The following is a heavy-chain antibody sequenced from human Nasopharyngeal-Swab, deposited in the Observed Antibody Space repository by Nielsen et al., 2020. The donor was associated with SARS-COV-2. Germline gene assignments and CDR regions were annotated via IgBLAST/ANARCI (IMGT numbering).Heavy chain of an antibody. CDR3: ARAAAGTYRNWFDP. D-gene: IGHD6-13*01. V-gene: IGHV3-30-3*01. J-gene: IGHJ5*02. Sequence: VRQMPGKGLEWVAVISYDGSNKYYADSVKGRFTISRDNSKNTLYLQMNSLRAEDMAVYYCARAAAGTYRNWFDPWGQGTLVTVSS. CDR2: ISYDGSNK.